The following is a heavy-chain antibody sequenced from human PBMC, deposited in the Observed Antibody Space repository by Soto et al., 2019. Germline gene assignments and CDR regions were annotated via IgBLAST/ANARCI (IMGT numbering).Heavy chain of an antibody. CDR3: ARHGSY. CDR1: GVYITNTSYY. Sequence: QLQLQESGPGLVKPSETLSLTCTVSGVYITNTSYYWGWIRQPPGKGLEWIGTIYFSGSTFYNPSLKSRLTISVDTSKNRISLRLSSVTAAETAVYYCARHGSYWGQGTLVAVSS. V-gene: IGHV4-39*01. CDR2: IYFSGST. J-gene: IGHJ4*02.